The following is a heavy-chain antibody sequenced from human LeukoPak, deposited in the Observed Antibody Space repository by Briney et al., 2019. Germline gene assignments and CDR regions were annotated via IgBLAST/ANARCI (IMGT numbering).Heavy chain of an antibody. CDR1: GYTFTDYY. D-gene: IGHD3-22*01. V-gene: IGHV1-2*02. CDR3: ARVLDSSGYYEDAFDI. CDR2: INPNSGGT. Sequence: ASVKVSCXASGYTFTDYYMHWVRQAPGQGLEWMGWINPNSGGTNYAQKFQGRVTMTRDTSISTAYMELSRLRSDDTAVYYCARVLDSSGYYEDAFDIWGQGTMVTVSS. J-gene: IGHJ3*02.